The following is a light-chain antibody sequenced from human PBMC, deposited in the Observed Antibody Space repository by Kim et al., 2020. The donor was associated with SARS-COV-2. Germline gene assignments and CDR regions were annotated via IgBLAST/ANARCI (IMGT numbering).Light chain of an antibody. CDR2: TNN. J-gene: IGLJ2*01. CDR1: SSNIGSKT. Sequence: GHRVTVSCTGGSSNIGSKTVNWYRQLPGTAPNPLIYTNNQRPSGVPDRSSGSKSGTSASLAISGLQSEDEADYYCAAWDDSLNGVVFGGGTQLTVL. V-gene: IGLV1-44*01. CDR3: AAWDDSLNGVV.